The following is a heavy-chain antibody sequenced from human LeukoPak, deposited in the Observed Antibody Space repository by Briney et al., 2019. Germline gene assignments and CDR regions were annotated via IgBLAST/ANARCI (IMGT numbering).Heavy chain of an antibody. V-gene: IGHV4-34*01. CDR3: ARGASAVAGTDFDY. J-gene: IGHJ4*02. D-gene: IGHD6-19*01. CDR2: INHSGST. CDR1: GGSFSGYY. Sequence: SETLSLTCAVYGGSFSGYYWSWIRQPPGKGLEWIGEINHSGSTNYNPSLKSRVTISVDTSKNQFSLKLSSVTVADTAVYYCARGASAVAGTDFDYWGQGTLVTVSS.